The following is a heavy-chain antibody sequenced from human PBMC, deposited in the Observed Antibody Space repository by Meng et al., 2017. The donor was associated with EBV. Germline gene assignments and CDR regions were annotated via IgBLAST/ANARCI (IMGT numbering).Heavy chain of an antibody. CDR2: LIPMVGAP. CDR1: GGTFRSDA. J-gene: IGHJ4*02. Sequence: QVQLLQSGGEVKKPGSSGKVSCRTSGGTFRSDAVSWVRQAPGQGLEWMGGLIPMVGAPHYAQKFQGRVTIIADESTSTHSMELNSLRSEDTAMYYCASESGRGFTPDYWGQGTLVTVSS. CDR3: ASESGRGFTPDY. D-gene: IGHD3-10*01. V-gene: IGHV1-69*01.